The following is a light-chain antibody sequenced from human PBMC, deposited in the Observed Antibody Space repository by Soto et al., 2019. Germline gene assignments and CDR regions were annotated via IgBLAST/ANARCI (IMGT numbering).Light chain of an antibody. V-gene: IGKV1-5*03. Sequence: DIQMTQSPSTLSASVGDTVTITCRASQSISNWLAWYEQKPGQAPKLLVHKASTLASGVPPRFSGSGSGTEFALTIRSPQPHVFATLYCQQCDRFPYTFGQGTKREIK. CDR1: QSISNW. CDR3: QQCDRFPYT. J-gene: IGKJ2*01. CDR2: KAS.